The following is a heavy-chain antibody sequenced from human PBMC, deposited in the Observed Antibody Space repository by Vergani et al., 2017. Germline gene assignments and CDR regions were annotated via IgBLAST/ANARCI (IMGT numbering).Heavy chain of an antibody. CDR2: IIPIFGTA. V-gene: IGHV1-69*18. Sequence: QVQLVQSGAEVKKPGSSVKVSCKASGGTFSSYAISWVRQAPGQGLEWMGRIIPIFGTANYAQKFQGRVTITADVSTSTAYMELSSLRSEDTAVYYCARDPDNVVVTAIGWFDPWGQGTLVTVSS. CDR3: ARDPDNVVVTAIGWFDP. D-gene: IGHD2-21*02. J-gene: IGHJ5*02. CDR1: GGTFSSYA.